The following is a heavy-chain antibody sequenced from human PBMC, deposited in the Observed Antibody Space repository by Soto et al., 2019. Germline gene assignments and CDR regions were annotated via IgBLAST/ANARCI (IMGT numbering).Heavy chain of an antibody. V-gene: IGHV4-4*02. CDR1: GGSISPINW. J-gene: IGHJ4*02. CDR2: IYHTGTT. Sequence: SETLSLTCGVSGGSISPINWWNWVRQPPGKGLEWIGDIYHTGTTNYNPSLKSRVTISVDTSKNQFSLKLSSVTAADTAVYYCARDSGAIPAFFDYWGQGTLVTVSS. D-gene: IGHD1-26*01. CDR3: ARDSGAIPAFFDY.